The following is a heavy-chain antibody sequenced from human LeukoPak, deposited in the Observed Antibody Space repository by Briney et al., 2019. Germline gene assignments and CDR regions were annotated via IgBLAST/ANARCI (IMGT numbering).Heavy chain of an antibody. V-gene: IGHV3-21*01. J-gene: IGHJ4*02. CDR3: AKEGGGYFDWSSNYFDY. CDR2: ISSSSSYI. D-gene: IGHD3-9*01. Sequence: PGGSLRLSCAASGFTFSSYSMNWVRQAPGKGLEWVSCISSSSSYIYYADSVKGRFTISRDNAKNTLYLRMNSLRAEDTAVYYCAKEGGGYFDWSSNYFDYWGQGTLVTVSS. CDR1: GFTFSSYS.